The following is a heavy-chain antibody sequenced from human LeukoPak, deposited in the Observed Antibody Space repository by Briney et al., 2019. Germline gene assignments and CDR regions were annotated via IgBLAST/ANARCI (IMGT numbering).Heavy chain of an antibody. CDR1: GYTFTNYD. D-gene: IGHD3-9*01. CDR3: ARDLGIYYDILTGYYDY. V-gene: IGHV1-8*01. CDR2: MNPNSGST. J-gene: IGHJ4*02. Sequence: ASVKVSCKASGYTFTNYDFNWMRQATGQGLEWMGWMNPNSGSTGYAQKFQGRVTMTRDTSISTAYMELSSLTSGDTAVYYCARDLGIYYDILTGYYDYWGQGTLVTVSS.